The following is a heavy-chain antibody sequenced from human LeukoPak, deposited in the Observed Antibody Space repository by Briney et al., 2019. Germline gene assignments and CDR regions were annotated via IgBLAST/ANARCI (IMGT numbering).Heavy chain of an antibody. V-gene: IGHV1-8*01. CDR3: TRVKYYYDSSGYTPAY. J-gene: IGHJ4*02. CDR1: GYTFTSYD. Sequence: ASVKVSCKASGYTFTSYDINWVRQATGQGLEWMGWMNPNSGNTGYAQKFQGRVTMTRNTSISTAYMELSSLRSEDTAVYYCTRVKYYYDSSGYTPAYWGQGTLVTASS. CDR2: MNPNSGNT. D-gene: IGHD3-22*01.